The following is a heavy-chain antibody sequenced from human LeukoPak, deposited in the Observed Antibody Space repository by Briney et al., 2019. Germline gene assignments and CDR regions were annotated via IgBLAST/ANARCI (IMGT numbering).Heavy chain of an antibody. D-gene: IGHD2-15*01. CDR3: ARGENIYCSGGSCYSGWFDP. V-gene: IGHV4-34*01. CDR2: INHSGST. CDR1: GGSFSGYY. J-gene: IGHJ5*02. Sequence: SETLSLTCAVYGGSFSGYYWSWIRQPPGKGLEWIGEINHSGSTNYNPSLKSRVTISVDTSKNQFSLKLSSVTAADTAVYYCARGENIYCSGGSCYSGWFDPWGQGTPVTVSS.